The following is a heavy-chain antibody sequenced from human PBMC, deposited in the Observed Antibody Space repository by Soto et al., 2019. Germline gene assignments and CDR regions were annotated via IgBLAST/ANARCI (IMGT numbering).Heavy chain of an antibody. CDR1: GDSINGYY. CDR2: IYFRGNT. V-gene: IGHV4-59*01. D-gene: IGHD2-15*01. Sequence: SETLSLTCTVSGDSINGYYWSWIRQPPWRGLELVGFIYFRGNTNYIPSLKGRVTISLDASNNEFSLRLRSLTAADTAIYYCARGGDARWSNFDYWGPGILVTVSS. J-gene: IGHJ4*02. CDR3: ARGGDARWSNFDY.